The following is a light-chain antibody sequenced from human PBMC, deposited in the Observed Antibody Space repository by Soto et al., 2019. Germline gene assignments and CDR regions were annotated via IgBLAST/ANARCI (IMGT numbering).Light chain of an antibody. CDR1: SSDIGGYNY. V-gene: IGLV2-14*01. J-gene: IGLJ2*01. Sequence: QSVLTQPASVSGSPGQSITMSCTGASSDIGGYNYVSWYRQDPGKAPKLIIYEVTNRPSGVSTRFSGSKSGNTASLTISGLQTEDEADYYCCSYTSSGTPVFGGGTKVTVL. CDR2: EVT. CDR3: CSYTSSGTPV.